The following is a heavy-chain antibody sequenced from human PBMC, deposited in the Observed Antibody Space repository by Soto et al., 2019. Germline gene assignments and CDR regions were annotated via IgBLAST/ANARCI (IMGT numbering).Heavy chain of an antibody. V-gene: IGHV4-39*01. J-gene: IGHJ4*02. D-gene: IGHD3-3*01. CDR1: GGSISSRNYY. Sequence: SSETLPLTCTVSGGSISSRNYYWGWVRQPPGKGLEWIGSIYYSGSTYYHPSLKSRATISVDTSKNQFSLKLSSVTAADTAVYYCGTHRSGWFYFDHWGQGTLVPSPQ. CDR2: IYYSGST. CDR3: GTHRSGWFYFDH.